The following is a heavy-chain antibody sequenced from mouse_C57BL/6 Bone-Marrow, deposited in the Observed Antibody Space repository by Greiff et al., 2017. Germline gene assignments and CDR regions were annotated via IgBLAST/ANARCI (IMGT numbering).Heavy chain of an antibody. Sequence: DVKLVESGGGLVQPGGSLSLSCAASGFTFTAYYMSWVRQPPGKALEWLGFIRNKANGYTTEYSASVKGRFTISRDNSQSILYLQMNALGAEDSATYYCARGHGSETDGGQGRLVTVAA. CDR3: ARGHGSETD. V-gene: IGHV7-3*01. D-gene: IGHD1-1*01. J-gene: IGHJ3*01. CDR1: GFTFTAYY. CDR2: IRNKANGYTT.